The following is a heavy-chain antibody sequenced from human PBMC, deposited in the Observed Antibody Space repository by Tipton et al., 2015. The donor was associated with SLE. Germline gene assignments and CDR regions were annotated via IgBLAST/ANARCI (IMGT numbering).Heavy chain of an antibody. CDR1: SGSISSSDW. CDR3: ASGYDRDY. D-gene: IGHD5-12*01. V-gene: IGHV4-4*02. Sequence: TLSLTCAVSSGSISSSDWWSWVRQPPGKGLEWIGEIYRSGSATYNPSLKSRVTISVDTSKNQFYLELRSVTAADTAVYYCASGYDRDYWGLGTLVTVSS. J-gene: IGHJ4*02. CDR2: IYRSGSA.